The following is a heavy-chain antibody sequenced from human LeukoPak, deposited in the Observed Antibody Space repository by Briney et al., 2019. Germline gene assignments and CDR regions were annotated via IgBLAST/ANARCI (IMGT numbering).Heavy chain of an antibody. CDR2: MNPNSGGT. CDR1: GYTFTSYD. Sequence: ASVKVSCKASGYTFTSYDINWVRQATGQGLEWMGWMNPNSGGTNYAQKFQGRVTMTRDTSISTAYMELSRLRSDDTAVYYCAKMYYYDSSGYTPRTYFDYWGQGTLVTVSS. D-gene: IGHD3-22*01. V-gene: IGHV1-2*02. J-gene: IGHJ4*02. CDR3: AKMYYYDSSGYTPRTYFDY.